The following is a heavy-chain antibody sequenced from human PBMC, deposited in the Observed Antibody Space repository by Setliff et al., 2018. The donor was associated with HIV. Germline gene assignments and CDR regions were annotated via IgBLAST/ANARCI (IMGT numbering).Heavy chain of an antibody. CDR1: GYSISNNYY. CDR2: IYHSGNT. CDR3: ATRAIVVIPDY. D-gene: IGHD3-22*01. J-gene: IGHJ4*02. Sequence: SETLSLTCTVSGYSISNNYYWGWFRQPPGKGLEWIASIYHSGNTYYNPSLKSLVTISVDTSKNQFSLRLSSVTAADTAVYYCATRAIVVIPDYWGQGTLVTVSS. V-gene: IGHV4-38-2*02.